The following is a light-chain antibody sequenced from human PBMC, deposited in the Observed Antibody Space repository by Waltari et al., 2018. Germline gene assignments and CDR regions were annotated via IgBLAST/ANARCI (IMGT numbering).Light chain of an antibody. CDR3: QQRSNWPPYT. J-gene: IGKJ2*01. CDR1: QSVSSY. CDR2: DAS. Sequence: IVLTQSPATLSLSPGERATLSCRASQSVSSYLAWYHQKPGQAPRLLIYDASNRATVIPARFSGSGSGTDFTLTISSLEPEDFAVYYCQQRSNWPPYTFGQGTKLEIK. V-gene: IGKV3-11*01.